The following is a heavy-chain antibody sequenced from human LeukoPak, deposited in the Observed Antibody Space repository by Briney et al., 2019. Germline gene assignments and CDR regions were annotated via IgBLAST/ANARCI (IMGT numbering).Heavy chain of an antibody. Sequence: GGSLRLSCAASGFSFSTYAMHWVRQAPGKGLEWVAHISYDGNNKYHADSVKGRFTISRDNSKNTLYLQMNSLRVEDTAVYYCARTSETPCTSTSCAARDGMDVWGQGATVTVS. V-gene: IGHV3-30-3*01. D-gene: IGHD2-2*01. CDR2: ISYDGNNK. CDR1: GFSFSTYA. J-gene: IGHJ6*02. CDR3: ARTSETPCTSTSCAARDGMDV.